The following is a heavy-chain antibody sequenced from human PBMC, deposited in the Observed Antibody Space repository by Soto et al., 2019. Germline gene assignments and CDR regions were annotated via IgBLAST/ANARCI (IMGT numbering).Heavy chain of an antibody. CDR3: ARERSALDS. V-gene: IGHV4-59*02. CDR1: GASVSRTY. CDR2: IYDDGGS. Sequence: LETLSLTCTVSGASVSRTYWSWIRQPPGKGLEWIGYIYDDGGSNHNPSLKSRVTMSVDTSNNQVSLRLTSVTAADSAVYYCARERSALDSWGQGTLVTVSS. J-gene: IGHJ4*02.